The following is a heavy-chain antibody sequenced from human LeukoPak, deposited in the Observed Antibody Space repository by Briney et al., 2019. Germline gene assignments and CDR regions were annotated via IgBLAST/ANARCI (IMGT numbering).Heavy chain of an antibody. Sequence: TPSETLSLTCTVSGGSISSSSYYWGWIRQPPGKGLEWIGSIYYSGSTYYNPSLKSRVTISVDTSKNQFSLKLSSVTAADTAVYYCARGNLDIVVVVAATPTERSFDYWGQGTLVTVSS. J-gene: IGHJ4*02. V-gene: IGHV4-39*07. CDR1: GGSISSSSYY. CDR3: ARGNLDIVVVVAATPTERSFDY. CDR2: IYYSGST. D-gene: IGHD2-15*01.